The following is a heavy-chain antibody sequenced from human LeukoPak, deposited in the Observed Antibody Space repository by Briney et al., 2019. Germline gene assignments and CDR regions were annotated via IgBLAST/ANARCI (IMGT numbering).Heavy chain of an antibody. Sequence: GGSLRLSCAASGFTFSSYWMSWVRQAPGKGLEWVANIKQDGSEKYYVGSVKGRFTISRDNAKNSLYLQMNSLRAEDTAVYYCANTPGGMTVAGSDYWGQGTLVPVSS. CDR1: GFTFSSYW. CDR3: ANTPGGMTVAGSDY. D-gene: IGHD6-19*01. CDR2: IKQDGSEK. V-gene: IGHV3-7*01. J-gene: IGHJ4*02.